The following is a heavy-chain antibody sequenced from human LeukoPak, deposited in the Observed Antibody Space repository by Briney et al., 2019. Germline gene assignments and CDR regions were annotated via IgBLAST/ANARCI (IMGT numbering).Heavy chain of an antibody. CDR3: ARGGGDWSYFDY. D-gene: IGHD3/OR15-3a*01. CDR1: GFTFNSYS. J-gene: IGHJ4*02. V-gene: IGHV3-21*04. CDR2: ISSSSSYI. Sequence: GGSLRLSCAASGFTFNSYSMNWVRQAPGKGLEWVSSISSSSSYIYYADSVKGRLTISRDNAKNSLYLQMNSLRAEDTAVYYCARGGGDWSYFDYWGQGTLVTASS.